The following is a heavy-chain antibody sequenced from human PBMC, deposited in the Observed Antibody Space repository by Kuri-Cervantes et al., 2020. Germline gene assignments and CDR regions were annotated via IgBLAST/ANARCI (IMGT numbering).Heavy chain of an antibody. CDR2: ISASGVNT. D-gene: IGHD4-17*01. V-gene: IGHV3-23*01. Sequence: GESLKISCAASGFTFSSYAMSWVRQAPGKGLEWVSGISASGVNTYYADSVKGRFTISRDNSKNTLFLQVNSLRVEDTAVYYCASCMTTVNYYYYYMDVWGKGTTVTVSS. J-gene: IGHJ6*03. CDR3: ASCMTTVNYYYYYMDV. CDR1: GFTFSSYA.